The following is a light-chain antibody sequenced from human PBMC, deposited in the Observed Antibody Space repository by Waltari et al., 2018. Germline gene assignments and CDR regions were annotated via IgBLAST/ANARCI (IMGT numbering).Light chain of an antibody. V-gene: IGLV4-69*01. Sequence: QLVLTQSPSASAPLGASVKLTCTLSSGHSTHVIAWLQKRPEKGPRFVMKVNSDGSHSKGDEIPDRFSGSSSGAERYLTISSLQSEDEADYYCQTGGHGTWVFGGGTKLTVL. CDR1: SGHSTHV. J-gene: IGLJ3*02. CDR3: QTGGHGTWV. CDR2: VNSDGSH.